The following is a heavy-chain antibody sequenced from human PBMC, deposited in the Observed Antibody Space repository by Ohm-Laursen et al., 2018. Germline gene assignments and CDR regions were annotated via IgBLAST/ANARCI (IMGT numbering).Heavy chain of an antibody. J-gene: IGHJ4*02. CDR2: IYASGST. V-gene: IGHV4-4*07. Sequence: SDTLSLTCTVSGSSINTYYWSWIRQPAGKGLEWIGRIYASGSTKYNPSLKSRVTMSLDTSKNHFSLNLSSVTAADTAVYYCARVKRWASVDYWGQGTLVTVSS. D-gene: IGHD1-26*01. CDR3: ARVKRWASVDY. CDR1: GSSINTYY.